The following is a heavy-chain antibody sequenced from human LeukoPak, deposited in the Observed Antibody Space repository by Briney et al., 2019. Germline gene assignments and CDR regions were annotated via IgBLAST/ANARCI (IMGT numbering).Heavy chain of an antibody. CDR2: INSDGTSI. Sequence: GGSLRLSCAVSGFTFSNSWMHWVRQAPGRGLVWVSRINSDGTSISYADSVKGRFTISRDNAKNTLYLQMNSLRAEDTAVYYCARIYYYYDSGGNYWGQGTLVTVSS. J-gene: IGHJ4*02. CDR3: ARIYYYYDSGGNY. V-gene: IGHV3-74*01. CDR1: GFTFSNSW. D-gene: IGHD3-22*01.